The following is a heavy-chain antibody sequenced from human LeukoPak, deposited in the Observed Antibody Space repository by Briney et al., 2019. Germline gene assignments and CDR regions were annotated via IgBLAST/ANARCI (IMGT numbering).Heavy chain of an antibody. D-gene: IGHD2-21*02. J-gene: IGHJ3*02. CDR2: ISAYNGNT. CDR3: ARDLIVVVTADDAFDI. V-gene: IGHV1-18*01. Sequence: ASVKVSCKASGYTFTSYGISWVRQAPGQGPEWMGWISAYNGNTNYAQKLQGRVTMTTDTSTSTAYMELRSLRSDDTAVYYCARDLIVVVTADDAFDIWGQGTMVTVSS. CDR1: GYTFTSYG.